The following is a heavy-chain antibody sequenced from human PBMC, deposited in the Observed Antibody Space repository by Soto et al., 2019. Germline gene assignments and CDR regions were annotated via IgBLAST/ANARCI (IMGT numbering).Heavy chain of an antibody. CDR1: GYTFTGYY. D-gene: IGHD5-18*01. CDR2: INPNSGGT. CDR3: ARDNPRDTGNFAY. J-gene: IGHJ4*02. Sequence: ASVKVSCKASGYTFTGYYMHWVRQAPGQGLEWMGWINPNSGGTNYAQKFQGRVTMTRDTSISTAYMELSRLRSDDTAVYYCARDNPRDTGNFAYWGQGTLVTVSS. V-gene: IGHV1-2*02.